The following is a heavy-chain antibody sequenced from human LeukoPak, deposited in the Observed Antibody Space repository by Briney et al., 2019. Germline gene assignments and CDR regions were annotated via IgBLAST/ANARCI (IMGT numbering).Heavy chain of an antibody. CDR2: ISGSGGST. CDR1: GFTISSYA. J-gene: IGHJ4*02. CDR3: AKARPYSSSWYHFDY. Sequence: GGSLRLSCAASGFTISSYAMSWVRQAPGKGLEWVSAISGSGGSTYYADSVKGRFTISRDNSKNTLYLQMNSLRAEDTAVYYCAKARPYSSSWYHFDYWGQGTLVTVSS. V-gene: IGHV3-23*01. D-gene: IGHD6-13*01.